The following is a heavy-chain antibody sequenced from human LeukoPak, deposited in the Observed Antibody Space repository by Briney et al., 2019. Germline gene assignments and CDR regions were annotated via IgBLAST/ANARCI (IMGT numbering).Heavy chain of an antibody. Sequence: GGSLRLSCEASGFANSSYCKHWVRQARAKGLVWVSRIERDWSSTIYAESVKGRFTISRDNAKNTMYLQMNSLRAEDTAVYYCTRGYYYDSSGRRIFDYWGQGTLVTVSS. CDR2: IERDWSST. CDR3: TRGYYYDSSGRRIFDY. V-gene: IGHV3-74*01. J-gene: IGHJ4*02. CDR1: GFANSSYC. D-gene: IGHD3-22*01.